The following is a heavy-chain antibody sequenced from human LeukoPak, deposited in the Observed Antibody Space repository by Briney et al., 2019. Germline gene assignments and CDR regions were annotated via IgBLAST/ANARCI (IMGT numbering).Heavy chain of an antibody. CDR2: ISACNGNT. J-gene: IGHJ1*01. V-gene: IGHV1-18*01. CDR3: ARGQYCSSTSCYLLNAEYFQH. CDR1: GYTFTSYG. D-gene: IGHD2-2*01. Sequence: GASVKVSCKASGYTFTSYGISWVRQAPGQGLEWMGWISACNGNTNYAQKLQGRVTMTTDSSTSTAYMELRSLRSDDTAVYYCARGQYCSSTSCYLLNAEYFQHWGQGTLVTVSS.